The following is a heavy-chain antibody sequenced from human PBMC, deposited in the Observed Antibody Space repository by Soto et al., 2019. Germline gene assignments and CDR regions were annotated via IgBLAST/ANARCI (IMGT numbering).Heavy chain of an antibody. V-gene: IGHV3-30*18. D-gene: IGHD6-19*01. J-gene: IGHJ6*02. CDR2: ISYDGSNK. CDR3: AKSSFPYYYVMDV. CDR1: GFTVSSYG. Sequence: GGSLRLSCAASGFTVSSYGMHWFRQAPGKGLEWVAVISYDGSNKYYADSVKGRFTISRDNSKTTLYLQMNSLRAEDTAVYYCAKSSFPYYYVMDVWGQGTTVTVSS.